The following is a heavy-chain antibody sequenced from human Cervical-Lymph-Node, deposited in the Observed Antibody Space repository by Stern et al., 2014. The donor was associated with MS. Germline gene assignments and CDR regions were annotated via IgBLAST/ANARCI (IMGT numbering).Heavy chain of an antibody. CDR2: ISAYNGNT. J-gene: IGHJ4*02. Sequence: VQLVESGAEVKKPGASVKVSCKASGYTFTSYGISWVRQAPGQGLEWMGWISAYNGNTNYAQKLQGRVTMTTDTSTSTAYMELRSLRSDDTAVYYCARAPDYYDSSGYYSSPCFDYWGQGTLVTVSS. CDR3: ARAPDYYDSSGYYSSPCFDY. V-gene: IGHV1-18*01. D-gene: IGHD3-22*01. CDR1: GYTFTSYG.